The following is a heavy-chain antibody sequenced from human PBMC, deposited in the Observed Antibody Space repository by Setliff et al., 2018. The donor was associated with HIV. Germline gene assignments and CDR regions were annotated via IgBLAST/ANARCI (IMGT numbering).Heavy chain of an antibody. Sequence: GASVKVSFKASGYTFSTYGISWVRQAPGHGLEWMGWINTYNGNTNYAQKVKGRVTMTTDTSTSTAYLELRSLRSDDTAVYFCARNKLSDAFDVWGPGTVVTVSS. CDR2: INTYNGNT. V-gene: IGHV1-18*01. D-gene: IGHD1-1*01. CDR1: GYTFSTYG. CDR3: ARNKLSDAFDV. J-gene: IGHJ3*01.